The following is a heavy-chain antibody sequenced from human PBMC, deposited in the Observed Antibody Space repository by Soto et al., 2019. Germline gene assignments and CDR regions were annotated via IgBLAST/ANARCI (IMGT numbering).Heavy chain of an antibody. J-gene: IGHJ4*02. V-gene: IGHV3-30-3*01. CDR1: GFTFSSYA. D-gene: IGHD6-19*01. CDR3: ARGENSSGFRY. Sequence: GGSLRLSCAASGFTFSSYAMHWVRQAPGKGLEWVAVISYDGSNKYYADSVKGRFTISRDNSKNTLYLQMNSLRAEDTAVYYCARGENSSGFRYWGQGTLVTVSS. CDR2: ISYDGSNK.